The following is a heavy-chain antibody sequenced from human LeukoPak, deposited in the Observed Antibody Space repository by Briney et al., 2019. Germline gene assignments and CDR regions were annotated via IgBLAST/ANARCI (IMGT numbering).Heavy chain of an antibody. J-gene: IGHJ4*02. Sequence: PGGSLRLSCAASGFTFSSYGMHWVRQAPGKGLEWVAVISYDGSNKYYADSVKGRFTISRDNSKNTLYLQMNSLRAEDTAVYYCAKDLRHYYGSGTVFDYWGQGTLVTVSS. CDR1: GFTFSSYG. CDR3: AKDLRHYYGSGTVFDY. V-gene: IGHV3-30*12. D-gene: IGHD3-10*01. CDR2: ISYDGSNK.